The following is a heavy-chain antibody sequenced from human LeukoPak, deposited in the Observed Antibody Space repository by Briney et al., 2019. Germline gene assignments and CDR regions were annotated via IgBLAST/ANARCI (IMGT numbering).Heavy chain of an antibody. CDR2: ISAYNGNT. Sequence: ASVKVSCKASGYTFTSYGISWVRQAPGQGLEWMGWISAYNGNTNYAQKLQGRVTMTTDTSTSTAYMELRSLRSEDTAVYYCARGPRIVVVPAARTSSNWFDPWGQGTLVTVSS. CDR3: ARGPRIVVVPAARTSSNWFDP. J-gene: IGHJ5*02. V-gene: IGHV1-18*01. D-gene: IGHD2-2*01. CDR1: GYTFTSYG.